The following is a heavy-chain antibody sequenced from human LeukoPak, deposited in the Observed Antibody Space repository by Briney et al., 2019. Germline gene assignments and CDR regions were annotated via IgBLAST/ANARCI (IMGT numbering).Heavy chain of an antibody. Sequence: SVKVSCKASGGTFSSYAISWVRQAPGQGLEWMGGIIPIFGTANYAQKFQGRVTITADESTSTAYMELSSLRSEDTAVYYCARVGGDCGGDCYHFDYWGQGTLVTVSS. D-gene: IGHD2-21*02. CDR1: GGTFSSYA. CDR2: IIPIFGTA. V-gene: IGHV1-69*01. CDR3: ARVGGDCGGDCYHFDY. J-gene: IGHJ4*02.